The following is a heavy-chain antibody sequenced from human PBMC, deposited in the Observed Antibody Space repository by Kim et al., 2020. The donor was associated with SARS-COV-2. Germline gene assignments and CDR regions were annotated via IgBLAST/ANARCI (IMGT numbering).Heavy chain of an antibody. D-gene: IGHD3-10*02. CDR1: GFTFSSYA. V-gene: IGHV3-23*01. CDR3: AKVYVREDSNGYFDY. Sequence: GGSLRLSCAASGFTFSSYAMTWVRQAPGKGLEWVSGISGGGESKYYPDSVKGRVTMSRDNFKNTLYLQMNSLRTDDTAVYHCAKVYVREDSNGYFDYW. CDR2: ISGGGESK. J-gene: IGHJ4*03.